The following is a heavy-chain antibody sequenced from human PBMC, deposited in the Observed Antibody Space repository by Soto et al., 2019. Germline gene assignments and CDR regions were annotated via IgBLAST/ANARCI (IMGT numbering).Heavy chain of an antibody. CDR3: ARTEGYGSGGSGYSPFFDY. J-gene: IGHJ4*02. CDR1: GGSISSYY. CDR2: IYYSGST. D-gene: IGHD2-15*01. Sequence: QVQLQESGPGLVKPSETLSLTCTVSGGSISSYYWSWIRQPPGKGLEWIGSIYYSGSTNYNPSLKSRVTISVDTSKNRFSLKLSSVTAADTAVYYCARTEGYGSGGSGYSPFFDYWGQGTLVTVSS. V-gene: IGHV4-59*01.